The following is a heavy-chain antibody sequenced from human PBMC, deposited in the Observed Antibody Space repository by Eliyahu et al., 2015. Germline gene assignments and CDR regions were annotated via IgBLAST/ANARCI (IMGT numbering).Heavy chain of an antibody. CDR1: GFSLSXSXVG. CDR3: AHRPRRHRLLWFGEWGAFDI. V-gene: IGHV2-5*02. CDR2: IYWDDDK. J-gene: IGHJ3*02. D-gene: IGHD3-10*01. Sequence: QITLKXSGPTLVKPTQTLXLTCTFSGFSLSXSXVGVGWIRQPPGKALEWLALIYWDDDKRYSPSLKSRLTITKDTSKNQVVLTMTNMDPVDTATYYCAHRPRRHRLLWFGEWGAFDIWGQGTMVTVSS.